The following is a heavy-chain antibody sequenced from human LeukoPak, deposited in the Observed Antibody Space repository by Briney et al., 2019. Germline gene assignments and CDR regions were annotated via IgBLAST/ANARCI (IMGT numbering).Heavy chain of an antibody. Sequence: GASVKVSCKASGYTFTSYGISWVRQAPGQGLEWMGWISAYNGNTNYAQKLQGRVTMTTDTSTSTAYMELRSLRSDDTAVYYCARGGHYDFWSGPPDYWGQGTLVTVSS. CDR3: ARGGHYDFWSGPPDY. CDR2: ISAYNGNT. J-gene: IGHJ4*02. D-gene: IGHD3-3*01. CDR1: GYTFTSYG. V-gene: IGHV1-18*01.